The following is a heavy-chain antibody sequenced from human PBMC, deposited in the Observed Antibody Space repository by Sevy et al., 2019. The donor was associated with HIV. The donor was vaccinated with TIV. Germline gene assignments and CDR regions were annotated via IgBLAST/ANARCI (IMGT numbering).Heavy chain of an antibody. V-gene: IGHV3-48*03. Sequence: GGSLRLSCAASGFIFSSYEMNWVRQAPGKGLEWVSYITNSGTTMYYSDSVKGRFTISRDNAKNSLYLQMNSLRAEDTAVYYCARDLPPSATTMAHFDSWGQGTLVTVSS. CDR3: ARDLPPSATTMAHFDS. CDR1: GFIFSSYE. J-gene: IGHJ4*02. D-gene: IGHD4-17*01. CDR2: ITNSGTTM.